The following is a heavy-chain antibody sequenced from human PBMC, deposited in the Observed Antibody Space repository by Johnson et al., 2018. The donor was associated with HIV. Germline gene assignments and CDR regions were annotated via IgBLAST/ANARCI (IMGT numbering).Heavy chain of an antibody. CDR3: ARAKLGGVFDL. V-gene: IGHV3-30*02. Sequence: QVQLVESGGGVVQPGGSLRLSCAASGFTFSSYGMHWVRQAPGKGLEWVAFIRYDGSNSGETVFYADSVKGRFTVSRDNTKNSLFLQIDTLRAEDTAVYYCARAKLGGVFDLWGQGTMVTVSS. CDR2: IRYDGSNSGETV. D-gene: IGHD2-8*02. J-gene: IGHJ3*01. CDR1: GFTFSSYG.